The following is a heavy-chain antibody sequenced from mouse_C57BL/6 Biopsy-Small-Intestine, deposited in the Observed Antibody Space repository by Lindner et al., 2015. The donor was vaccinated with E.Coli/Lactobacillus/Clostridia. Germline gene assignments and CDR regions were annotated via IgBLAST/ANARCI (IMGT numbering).Heavy chain of an antibody. CDR3: VREVTTVVERYFDV. J-gene: IGHJ1*03. V-gene: IGHV10-3*01. CDR1: GFTFNTCA. Sequence: VQLQESGGGLVQPKGSLKLSCAASGFTFNTCAMHWVRQAPGKGLEWVARIRSKSSNYATYYADSVKDRFTISRDDSQSMLYLQMNNLKTEDTAMYYCVREVTTVVERYFDVWGTGTTVTVSS. D-gene: IGHD1-1*01. CDR2: IRSKSSNYAT.